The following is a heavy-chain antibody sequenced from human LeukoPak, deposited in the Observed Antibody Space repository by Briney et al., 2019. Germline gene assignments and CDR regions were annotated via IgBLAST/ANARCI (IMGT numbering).Heavy chain of an antibody. D-gene: IGHD1-26*01. CDR1: GGSFSGHY. V-gene: IGHV4-34*01. J-gene: IGHJ4*02. CDR2: INHSGST. CDR3: ASRGSYYRGVDYFDY. Sequence: SETLSLTCAVYGGSFSGHYWSWIRQPPGKGLEWIGEINHSGSTNYNPSLKSRVAISVDTSKNQFSLKLSSVTAADTAVYYCASRGSYYRGVDYFDYWGQGTLVTVSS.